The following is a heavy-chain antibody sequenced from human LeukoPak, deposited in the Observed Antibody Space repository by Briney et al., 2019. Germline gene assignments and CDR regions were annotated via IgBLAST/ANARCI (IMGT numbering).Heavy chain of an antibody. J-gene: IGHJ6*03. V-gene: IGHV4-59*01. Sequence: SETLSLTCSVSDDSITMYYWTWIRQPPGKGLEWIGYVDHTGSTNFNPSLNGRVSISRDTTKNLFSLRLRSVTAADTAVYFCARWRVSSSTWYSTYYYYFYIDVWGKGTTVTVSS. CDR3: ARWRVSSSTWYSTYYYYFYIDV. CDR2: VDHTGST. CDR1: DDSITMYY. D-gene: IGHD6-13*01.